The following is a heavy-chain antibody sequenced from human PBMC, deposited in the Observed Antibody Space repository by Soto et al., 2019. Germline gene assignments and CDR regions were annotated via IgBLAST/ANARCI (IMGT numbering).Heavy chain of an antibody. Sequence: PSETLSLTCSVSGGSIMSTSYYWGLIRQPPGKGLEWIGSIYYAGSTYYNPSLQRRVTMSVDTSKNQFSLNLRSVTAADTAVYYCARHSVMFRFGGVVLDYWGQGTLVTVSS. V-gene: IGHV4-39*01. J-gene: IGHJ4*02. CDR2: IYYAGST. CDR3: ARHSVMFRFGGVVLDY. D-gene: IGHD3-16*01. CDR1: GGSIMSTSYY.